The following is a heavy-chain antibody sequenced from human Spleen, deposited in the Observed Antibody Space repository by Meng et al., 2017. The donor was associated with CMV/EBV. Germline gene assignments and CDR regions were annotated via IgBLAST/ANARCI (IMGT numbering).Heavy chain of an antibody. CDR3: ARAYSSGWYGIDY. CDR1: GSPFSDYN. CDR2: INPKSGGT. Sequence: FGSPFSDYNIHWVRQAPGQGLEWMGWINPKSGGTNYAQKFRDTVTMIRDTSISTGYMELSRLTSGDTAVYYCARAYSSGWYGIDYWGQGTLVTVSS. J-gene: IGHJ4*02. V-gene: IGHV1-2*02. D-gene: IGHD6-19*01.